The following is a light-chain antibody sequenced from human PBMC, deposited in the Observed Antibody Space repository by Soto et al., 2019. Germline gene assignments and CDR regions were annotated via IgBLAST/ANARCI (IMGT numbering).Light chain of an antibody. CDR2: KIS. Sequence: DIVITRTALSSPVTLGQPASIACSSSESLVHSDGNTYLSWLQQRPGQPPRLLIYKISNRFSGVPDRFTGSEAGTDFTLKISRVDAEDVGNYYCLQATQFPFTFGGGTMVDIK. CDR3: LQATQFPFT. J-gene: IGKJ4*01. CDR1: ESLVHSDGNTY. V-gene: IGKV2-24*01.